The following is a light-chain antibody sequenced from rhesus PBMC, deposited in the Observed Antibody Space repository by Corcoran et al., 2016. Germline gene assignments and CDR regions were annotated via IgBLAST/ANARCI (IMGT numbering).Light chain of an antibody. V-gene: IGKV3-10*01. J-gene: IGKJ2*01. Sequence: QVILTQSPATLSLSPGERATLSCRASQSVSSYLAWYQPKPGQAPRLLIYGASSRATGIPDRFRGSGSGTEFTLTSSSLEPEDVGVYHCYQHSSGYSFGQGTKVEIK. CDR3: YQHSSGYS. CDR2: GAS. CDR1: QSVSSY.